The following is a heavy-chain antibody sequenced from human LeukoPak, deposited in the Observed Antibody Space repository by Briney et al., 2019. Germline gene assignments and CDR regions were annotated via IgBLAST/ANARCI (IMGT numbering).Heavy chain of an antibody. CDR2: IYPGDSDT. V-gene: IGHV5-51*01. CDR1: GYSFTSYW. Sequence: GESLKISCKGSGYSFTSYWIGWVRQMPGKGLEWMGIIYPGDSDTRYSPSFQGQVTISADKSISTAYLQWSSLKASDTAMYHCARDGCSSTSCYTFDYWGQGTLVTVSS. CDR3: ARDGCSSTSCYTFDY. J-gene: IGHJ4*02. D-gene: IGHD2-2*02.